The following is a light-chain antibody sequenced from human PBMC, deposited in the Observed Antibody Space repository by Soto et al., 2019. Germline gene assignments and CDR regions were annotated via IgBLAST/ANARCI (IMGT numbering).Light chain of an antibody. CDR1: QSVLYSSNNKNY. CDR2: WAS. V-gene: IGKV4-1*01. CDR3: QQYYSTPHP. J-gene: IGKJ3*01. Sequence: DIVMTQSPDSLSVSLGERATINCKSSQSVLYSSNNKNYLAWYQQKPGQPPKLLIYWASTRESGVPDRFSGSGSGTDFTLTISSLQAEDVAVYYCQQYYSTPHPFGPAKKVDIK.